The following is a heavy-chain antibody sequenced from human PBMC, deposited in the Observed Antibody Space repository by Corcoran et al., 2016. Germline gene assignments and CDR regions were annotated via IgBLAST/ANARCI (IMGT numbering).Heavy chain of an antibody. D-gene: IGHD4-17*01. Sequence: EVQLVESGGGLVQPGGSLRLSCVASGFTFSNYWMSWVRQAPGKGLEWVGNIKEDGSEKYDVDSVKGRFTISRDNAKNSLYLQVNSLRAEDTAVYYCARVAYGDRYWGQGTLVTVSS. J-gene: IGHJ4*02. CDR1: GFTFSNYW. CDR3: ARVAYGDRY. V-gene: IGHV3-7*01. CDR2: IKEDGSEK.